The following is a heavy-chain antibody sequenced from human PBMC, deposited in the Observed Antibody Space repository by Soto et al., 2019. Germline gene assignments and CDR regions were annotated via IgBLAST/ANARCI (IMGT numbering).Heavy chain of an antibody. CDR2: INHSGST. J-gene: IGHJ4*02. CDR3: ALVLGYSSSWRLDY. D-gene: IGHD6-13*01. Sequence: SETLSLTCAVYGGSFRGYYWSWIRHPPGKGLEWIGEINHSGSTNYNPSLKSRVTISVDTSKNQFSLKLSSVTAADTAVYSCALVLGYSSSWRLDYWGKGTLVTV. CDR1: GGSFRGYY. V-gene: IGHV4-34*01.